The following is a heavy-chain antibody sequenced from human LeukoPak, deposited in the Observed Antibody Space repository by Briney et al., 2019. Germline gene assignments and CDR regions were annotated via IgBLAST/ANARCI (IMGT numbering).Heavy chain of an antibody. D-gene: IGHD3-10*01. J-gene: IGHJ4*01. CDR2: VKQDGSEQ. Sequence: GGSLRLSCAASGFTFSRYWMSWVRQAPGKGLEWVANVKQDGSEQYYVESVEGRFTISRDNAKTSLYLQMNSLRAEDTAVYYCARDHGLGSYRVFDQWGQGTLVTVSS. CDR1: GFTFSRYW. V-gene: IGHV3-7*01. CDR3: ARDHGLGSYRVFDQ.